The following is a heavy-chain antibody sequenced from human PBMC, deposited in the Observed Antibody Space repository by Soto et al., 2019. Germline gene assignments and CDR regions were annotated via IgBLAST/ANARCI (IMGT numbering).Heavy chain of an antibody. CDR3: ARDCPPYYDYICGAFDI. CDR2: IWYDGSNK. CDR1: GFTFSRYG. D-gene: IGHD3-16*01. Sequence: GGSLRLSCAASGFTFSRYGMHWVRQAPGKGLEWVAVIWYDGSNKYYADSVKGRFTISRDNSKNTLYLQMNSLRAEDTAVYYCARDCPPYYDYICGAFDIWGQGTMVTVSS. V-gene: IGHV3-33*01. J-gene: IGHJ3*02.